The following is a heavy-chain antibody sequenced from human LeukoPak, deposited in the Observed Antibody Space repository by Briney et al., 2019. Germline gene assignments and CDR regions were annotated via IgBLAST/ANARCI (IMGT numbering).Heavy chain of an antibody. J-gene: IGHJ3*02. V-gene: IGHV1-2*02. CDR2: INPNSGGT. D-gene: IGHD3-16*01. CDR1: GYTFTGYY. CDR3: AREGDGFRVLDI. Sequence: ASVKVSCKASGYTFTGYYMHWVRQAPGQGLEWMGWINPNSGGTNYAQKFQGRVTITRDTSISTAYMELSRLRSDDTAVYYCAREGDGFRVLDIWGQGTMVTVSS.